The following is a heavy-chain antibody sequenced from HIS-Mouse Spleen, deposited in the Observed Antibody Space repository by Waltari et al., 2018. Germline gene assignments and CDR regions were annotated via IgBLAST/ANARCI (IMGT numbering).Heavy chain of an antibody. CDR1: GFPFDDYA. CDR2: ISWNSGSI. CDR3: AKMGRDGYNFDY. J-gene: IGHJ4*02. Sequence: EVQLVESGGGLVQPGRSLRLSCAASGFPFDDYAMHWVRQAPGKGLEWVSGISWNSGSIGYADSVKGRFTISRDNAKNSLYLQMNSLRAEDTALYYCAKMGRDGYNFDYWGQGTLVTVSS. D-gene: IGHD5-12*01. V-gene: IGHV3-9*01.